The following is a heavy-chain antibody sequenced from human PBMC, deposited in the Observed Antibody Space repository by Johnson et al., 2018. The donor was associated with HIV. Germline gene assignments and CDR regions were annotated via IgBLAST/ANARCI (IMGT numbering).Heavy chain of an antibody. V-gene: IGHV3-20*04. J-gene: IGHJ3*02. D-gene: IGHD1-26*01. CDR2: INWNGGST. CDR3: AGLGGSHDAFDI. Sequence: VQLVESGGGLVQPGGSLRLSCAASGFTFDDSGMSWVRQTPGKGLEWVSGINWNGGSTGYADSVKGRFTISRDNAKNTRYLQMNSLRAEDTAVYYCAGLGGSHDAFDIWGQGTIVTVSS. CDR1: GFTFDDSG.